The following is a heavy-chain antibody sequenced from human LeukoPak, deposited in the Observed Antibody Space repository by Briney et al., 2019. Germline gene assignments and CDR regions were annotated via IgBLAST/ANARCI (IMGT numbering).Heavy chain of an antibody. V-gene: IGHV1-8*03. CDR1: GYTFTSYD. D-gene: IGHD1/OR15-1a*01. Sequence: VASVKVSCKASGYTFTSYDINWVRQATGQGLEWMGWMNPNSGNTGYAQKFQGRVTITRNTSISTAYMELSSLRSEDTAVYYCARTRGTNYYYYYMDVWGKGTTVTISS. CDR2: MNPNSGNT. CDR3: ARTRGTNYYYYYMDV. J-gene: IGHJ6*03.